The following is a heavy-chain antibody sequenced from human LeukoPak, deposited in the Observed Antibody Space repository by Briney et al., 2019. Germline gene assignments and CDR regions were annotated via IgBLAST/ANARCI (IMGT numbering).Heavy chain of an antibody. V-gene: IGHV4-38-2*02. J-gene: IGHJ6*02. CDR1: GYSISSGYY. CDR2: IYHSGST. Sequence: SETLSLTCTVSGYSISSGYYWGWIRQPPGKGPEWIGSIYHSGSTYYNPSLKSRVTISVDTSKNQFSLKLSSVTAADTAVYYCARSYDILTGYFYYYYYGMDVWGQGTTVTVSS. CDR3: ARSYDILTGYFYYYYYGMDV. D-gene: IGHD3-9*01.